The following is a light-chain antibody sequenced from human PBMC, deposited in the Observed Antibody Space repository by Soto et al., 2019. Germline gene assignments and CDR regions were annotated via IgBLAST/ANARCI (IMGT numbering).Light chain of an antibody. CDR1: QSVSGW. V-gene: IGKV1-5*01. CDR3: QQYESYSAT. Sequence: DIQMTQSPSTLSASIGDTITITCRASQSVSGWLAWYQQKPGKAPKLLIYDASSLESGVPSRFSGSGSGTEFTLTIISLQAEDFATYYCQQYESYSATFGQGTKVDIK. J-gene: IGKJ1*01. CDR2: DAS.